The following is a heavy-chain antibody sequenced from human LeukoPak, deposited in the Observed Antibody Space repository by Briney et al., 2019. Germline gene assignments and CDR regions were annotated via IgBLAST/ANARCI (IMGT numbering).Heavy chain of an antibody. CDR1: GGSINSYY. CDR3: ATSHTGRYHDAFDI. D-gene: IGHD1-26*01. CDR2: ISYSGST. V-gene: IGHV4-59*01. J-gene: IGHJ3*02. Sequence: SETLSLTCSVSGGSINSYYWNWIRQPPGKGLEWAGYISYSGSTAYNPSLRSRVTISADTSRNQFSFKLTSVTAADTAVYYCATSHTGRYHDAFDIWGQGTMVTVSS.